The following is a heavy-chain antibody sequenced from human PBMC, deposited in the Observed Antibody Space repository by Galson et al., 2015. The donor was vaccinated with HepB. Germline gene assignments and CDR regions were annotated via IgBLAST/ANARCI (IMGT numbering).Heavy chain of an antibody. V-gene: IGHV7-4-1*02. CDR3: ARDRGYYDISGYYSYYYYGMDV. Sequence: SVKVSCKAPGYTFTSYALNWVRQAPGQGLEWMGRINTNTGGPTYAQGLTGRFVFYLDTSVSTAYLQISNLKAGDTAVYYCARDRGYYDISGYYSYYYYGMDVWGQGTTVTVPS. CDR2: INTNTGGP. D-gene: IGHD3-22*01. J-gene: IGHJ6*02. CDR1: GYTFTSYA.